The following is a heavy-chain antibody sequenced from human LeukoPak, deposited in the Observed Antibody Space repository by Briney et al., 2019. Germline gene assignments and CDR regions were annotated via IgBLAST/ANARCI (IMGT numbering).Heavy chain of an antibody. Sequence: SETLSLTCTVSGGTISSYYWSWIRQPPGKGLEWIAYLFYSGSTDYNPSLESRVTISVDTSKNQFSLKLRSVTAADTAVYYCATVAVIRGVTYFDYWGQGTLVTVSS. V-gene: IGHV4-59*01. J-gene: IGHJ4*02. D-gene: IGHD3-10*01. CDR3: ATVAVIRGVTYFDY. CDR1: GGTISSYY. CDR2: LFYSGST.